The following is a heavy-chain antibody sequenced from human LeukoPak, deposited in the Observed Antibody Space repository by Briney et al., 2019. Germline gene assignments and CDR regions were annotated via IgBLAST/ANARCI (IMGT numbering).Heavy chain of an antibody. Sequence: ASVKVSCKASGYTFTSYYMHWVRQAPGQGLEWMGIINPSGGSTSYAQKFQGRVTMTRDTSTSTVYMELSSLRSEDTAVYYCARVYPTYYDFWSGSNWFDPWGQGTLVTVSS. J-gene: IGHJ5*02. V-gene: IGHV1-46*01. CDR1: GYTFTSYY. CDR3: ARVYPTYYDFWSGSNWFDP. CDR2: INPSGGST. D-gene: IGHD3-3*01.